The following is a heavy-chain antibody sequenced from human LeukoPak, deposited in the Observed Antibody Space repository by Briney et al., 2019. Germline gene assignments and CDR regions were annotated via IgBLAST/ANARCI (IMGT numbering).Heavy chain of an antibody. CDR1: GYSFTNYY. D-gene: IGHD6-19*01. CDR2: INPGGDNT. V-gene: IGHV1-46*01. Sequence: ASVKVSCKASGYSFTNYYIHWVRQAPGQGLEWMGLINPGGDNTDYAQNFQGRVTMTRDMSTSTVYMELSSLRSEDTAVYYCARVCTRPGQNSSGCLGYWGQGTLVTVSS. J-gene: IGHJ4*02. CDR3: ARVCTRPGQNSSGCLGY.